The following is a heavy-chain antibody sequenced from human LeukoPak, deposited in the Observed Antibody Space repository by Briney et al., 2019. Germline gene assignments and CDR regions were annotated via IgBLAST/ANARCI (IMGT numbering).Heavy chain of an antibody. J-gene: IGHJ6*02. CDR2: ISSSSSTI. D-gene: IGHD2-2*01. Sequence: PGGSLRLSCAASGFTFSSYSMNWVRQAPGKGLEWVSYISSSSSTIYYADSVKGRVTISRDNAKNSLYLQMNSLRAEDTAVYYCARYPQYCSSTSCYRYGMDVWGQGTTVTVSS. V-gene: IGHV3-48*01. CDR1: GFTFSSYS. CDR3: ARYPQYCSSTSCYRYGMDV.